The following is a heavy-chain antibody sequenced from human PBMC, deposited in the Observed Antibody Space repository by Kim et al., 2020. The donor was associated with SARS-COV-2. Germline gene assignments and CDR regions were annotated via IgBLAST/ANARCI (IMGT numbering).Heavy chain of an antibody. J-gene: IGHJ4*02. V-gene: IGHV4-39*01. Sequence: SETLSLTCTVSGGSISSSSYYWGWIRQPPGKGLEWIGSIYYSGSTYYNPSLKSRVTISVDTSKNQFSLKLSSVTAADTAVYYCARHNSNSAWFGVSEYYFDYWGQGTLVTVSS. CDR1: GGSISSSSYY. CDR2: IYYSGST. D-gene: IGHD3-10*01. CDR3: ARHNSNSAWFGVSEYYFDY.